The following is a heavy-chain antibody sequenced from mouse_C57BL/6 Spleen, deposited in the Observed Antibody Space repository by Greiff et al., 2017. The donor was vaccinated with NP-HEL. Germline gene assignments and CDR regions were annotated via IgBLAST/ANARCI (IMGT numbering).Heavy chain of an antibody. CDR1: GFTFSDYY. CDR2: INYDGSST. V-gene: IGHV5-16*01. J-gene: IGHJ4*01. Sequence: EVKLMESEGGLVQPGSSMKLSCTASGFTFSDYYMAWVRQVPEKGLEWVANINYDGSSTYYLDSLKSRFIISRDNAKNILYLQMSSLKSEDTATYYCEREGYYAMDYWGQGTSVTVSS. CDR3: EREGYYAMDY.